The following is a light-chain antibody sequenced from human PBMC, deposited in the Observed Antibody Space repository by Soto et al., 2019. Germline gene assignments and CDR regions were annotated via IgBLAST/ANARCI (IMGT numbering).Light chain of an antibody. Sequence: QSALTQPASVSGSPGQSITISCTGTSSDVGGYNYVSWYQQHPGKAPKLLIYEVSSRPSGVSNRFSGSKSGNTASLAISGLQAEDEAHYYCTSYTGSSTVVFGGGTKLTVL. CDR2: EVS. CDR3: TSYTGSSTVV. V-gene: IGLV2-14*01. J-gene: IGLJ2*01. CDR1: SSDVGGYNY.